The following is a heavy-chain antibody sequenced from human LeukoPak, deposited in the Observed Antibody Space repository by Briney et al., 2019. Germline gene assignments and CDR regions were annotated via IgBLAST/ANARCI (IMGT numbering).Heavy chain of an antibody. J-gene: IGHJ4*02. CDR2: ISYDGSNK. D-gene: IGHD5-24*01. Sequence: GGSLRLSCAASGFTFSSYGMHWVRQAPGKGLEWVAAISYDGSNKFYADSVKGRFTISRDNSKNTLYLQMNSLRAEDTAVYYCAKGAFRWLQSNFGYWGQGTLVTVSS. V-gene: IGHV3-30*18. CDR1: GFTFSSYG. CDR3: AKGAFRWLQSNFGY.